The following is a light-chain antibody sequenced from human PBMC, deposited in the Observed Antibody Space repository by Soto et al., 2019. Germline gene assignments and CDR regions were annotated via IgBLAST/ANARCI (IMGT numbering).Light chain of an antibody. CDR3: QQYGTLSFT. CDR1: QSLSSIY. J-gene: IGKJ3*01. Sequence: EIVLTQSPGTLSLSPGERATLSCRASQSLSSIYFAWYQQKPGQAPRVLIYGVSTRATGIPDRFSGSGSGTDCTLTISRLEPEDFAVYYCQQYGTLSFTFGPGTKVDIK. CDR2: GVS. V-gene: IGKV3-20*01.